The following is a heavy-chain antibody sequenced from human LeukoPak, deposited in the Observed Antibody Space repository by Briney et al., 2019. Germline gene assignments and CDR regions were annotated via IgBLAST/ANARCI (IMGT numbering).Heavy chain of an antibody. V-gene: IGHV3-9*01. Sequence: GGSLRLSCAASGFTFDDYAMHWVRQAPGKGLEWVSGISWNSGSIGYADSVKGRFTISRDNTKNSLYLQMNSLRAEDTAVYYSARGGVRRGYYDYWGQGTLVTVSS. CDR2: ISWNSGSI. J-gene: IGHJ4*02. CDR3: ARGGVRRGYYDY. D-gene: IGHD1-14*01. CDR1: GFTFDDYA.